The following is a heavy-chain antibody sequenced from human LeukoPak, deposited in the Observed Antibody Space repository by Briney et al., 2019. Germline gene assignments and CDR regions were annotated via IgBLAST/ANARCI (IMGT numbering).Heavy chain of an antibody. CDR3: AREITMVRGVIITNGMDV. J-gene: IGHJ6*02. D-gene: IGHD3-10*01. V-gene: IGHV3-30*04. CDR1: GFTFSSYA. Sequence: GGSLRLSCAASGFTFSSYAMHWVRQAPGKGLEWVAVISYDGSNKYYAGSVKGRFTISRDNSKNTLYLQMNSLRAEDTAVYYCAREITMVRGVIITNGMDVWGQGTTVTVSS. CDR2: ISYDGSNK.